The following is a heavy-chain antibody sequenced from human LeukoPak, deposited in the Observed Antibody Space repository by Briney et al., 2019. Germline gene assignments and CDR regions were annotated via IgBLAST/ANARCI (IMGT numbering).Heavy chain of an antibody. CDR3: ASEYKYDSSGANAFDI. J-gene: IGHJ3*02. CDR2: INPNSGGT. CDR1: GYTFTDYY. Sequence: ASVKVSCKASGYTFTDYYMHWVRQAPGQGLEWMGWINPNSGGTNYAQKFQGRVTMTRDTSISTAYMELSRLRSDDTAVYYCASEYKYDSSGANAFDIWGQGTMVTVSS. D-gene: IGHD3-22*01. V-gene: IGHV1-2*02.